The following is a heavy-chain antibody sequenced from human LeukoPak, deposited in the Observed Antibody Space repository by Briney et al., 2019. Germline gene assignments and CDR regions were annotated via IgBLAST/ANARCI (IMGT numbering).Heavy chain of an antibody. V-gene: IGHV3-23*01. CDR2: ISGSGGST. D-gene: IGHD3-9*01. CDR1: GFTFSSYA. Sequence: GGSLRLSCAASGFTFSSYAMSWVRQAPGKGLEWVSAISGSGGSTYYADSVKGRFTISRDNAKNSLYLQMNSLRAEDTAVYYCARDLGSPLRYFDWFPPDYYYYYGMDVWGQGTTVTVSS. J-gene: IGHJ6*02. CDR3: ARDLGSPLRYFDWFPPDYYYYYGMDV.